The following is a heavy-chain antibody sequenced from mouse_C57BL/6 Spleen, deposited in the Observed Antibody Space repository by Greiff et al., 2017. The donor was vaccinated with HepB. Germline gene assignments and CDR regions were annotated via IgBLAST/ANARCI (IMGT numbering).Heavy chain of an antibody. J-gene: IGHJ1*03. CDR1: GFTFSSYA. Sequence: EVQGVESGEGLVKPGGSLKLSCAASGFTFSSYAMSWVRQTPEKRLEWVAYISSGGDYIYYADTVKGRFTISRDNARNTLYLQMSSLKSEDTAMYYCTSAYGQTDWYFDVWGTGTTVTVSS. CDR2: ISSGGDYI. V-gene: IGHV5-9-1*02. D-gene: IGHD1-1*01. CDR3: TSAYGQTDWYFDV.